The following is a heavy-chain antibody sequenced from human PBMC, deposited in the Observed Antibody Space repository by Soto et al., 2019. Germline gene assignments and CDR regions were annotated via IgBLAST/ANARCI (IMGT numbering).Heavy chain of an antibody. J-gene: IGHJ4*02. D-gene: IGHD5-12*01. CDR2: INGDGSTT. CDR1: GFTFSGYW. CDR3: VRSREGYNLVADY. Sequence: EAQLVESGGGLVQPGGSLRLSCAASGFTFSGYWMHWVRQAPERGLVWVSRINGDGSTTSYADSVKGRFTISRDNAKNTLYLQMNSLRAEDMAVYSCVRSREGYNLVADYWGQGTLVTVSS. V-gene: IGHV3-74*01.